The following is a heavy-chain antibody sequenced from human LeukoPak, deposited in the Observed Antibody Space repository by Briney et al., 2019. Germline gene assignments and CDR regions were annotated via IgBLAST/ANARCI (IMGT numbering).Heavy chain of an antibody. CDR2: ISYDGTNK. Sequence: GGSLRLSCAASGFTFSSYSMNWVRQAPGKGLEWVSVISYDGTNKYYADSVKGRFTISRDNSKNTLFLQMNSLRAEDTAVYYCARDKGFCTMTSCPYIGGSDYWGQGTLVTVSS. CDR3: ARDKGFCTMTSCPYIGGSDY. J-gene: IGHJ4*02. D-gene: IGHD2-8*01. CDR1: GFTFSSYS. V-gene: IGHV3-30*03.